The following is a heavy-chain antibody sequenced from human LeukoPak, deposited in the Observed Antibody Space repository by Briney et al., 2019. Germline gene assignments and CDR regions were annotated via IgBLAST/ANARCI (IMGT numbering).Heavy chain of an antibody. D-gene: IGHD3-10*02. Sequence: GGSLRLSCAASGLMFSTSGMHWVRQVPGKGLEWVAFIQYDGSEIYYADSLKGRFTISRDNSKNTLYLQMNSLRAEDTAVFYCARESGAAKIGQMLNYWGQGTLVTVSS. CDR2: IQYDGSEI. J-gene: IGHJ4*02. CDR3: ARESGAAKIGQMLNY. V-gene: IGHV3-30*02. CDR1: GLMFSTSG.